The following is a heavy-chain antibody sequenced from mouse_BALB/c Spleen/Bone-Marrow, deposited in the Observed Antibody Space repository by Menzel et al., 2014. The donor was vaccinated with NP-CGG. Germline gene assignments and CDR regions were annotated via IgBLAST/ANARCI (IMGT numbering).Heavy chain of an antibody. CDR2: SFPSDSYT. V-gene: IGHV1-69*02. J-gene: IGHJ4*01. Sequence: VHLQPSAAELVRPWPAVKLSCNAYRYNLTSYLINWVKRTPGQGLDWNGNSFPSDSYTNYKQKFKDNATLTVDKSSSTAYMQLSSPASEDSAVYSVTSPAYFYGSGTYAMDYWGQGTSVTVSS. D-gene: IGHD1-1*01. CDR3: TSPAYFYGSGTYAMDY. CDR1: RYNLTSYL.